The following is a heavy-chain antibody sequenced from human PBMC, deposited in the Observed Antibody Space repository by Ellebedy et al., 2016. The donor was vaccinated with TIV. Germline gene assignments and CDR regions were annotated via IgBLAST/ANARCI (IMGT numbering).Heavy chain of an antibody. CDR1: GGTFSSYA. V-gene: IGHV1-69*13. CDR2: IIPIFGTA. CDR3: ARELSHGDGYNQGYFDL. Sequence: SVKVSXXASGGTFSSYAISWVRQAPGQGLEWMGGIIPIFGTANYAQKFQGRVTITADESTSTAYMELSSLRSEDTAVYYCARELSHGDGYNQGYFDLWGRGTLVTVSS. D-gene: IGHD5-24*01. J-gene: IGHJ2*01.